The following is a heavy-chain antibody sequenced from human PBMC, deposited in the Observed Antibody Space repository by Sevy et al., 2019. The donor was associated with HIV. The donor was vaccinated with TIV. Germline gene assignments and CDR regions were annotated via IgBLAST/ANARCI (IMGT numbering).Heavy chain of an antibody. CDR2: ISAYNGNT. J-gene: IGHJ6*02. D-gene: IGHD3-9*01. Sequence: ASLKVSCKASGYTFTSYGISWVRQAPGQGLEWMGWISAYNGNTNYAQKLQGRVTMTTDTSTSTAYMELRSLRSDDTAVYYCARDGDYDILTGYYKAGYYYGMDVWGQGTTVTVSS. CDR3: ARDGDYDILTGYYKAGYYYGMDV. CDR1: GYTFTSYG. V-gene: IGHV1-18*01.